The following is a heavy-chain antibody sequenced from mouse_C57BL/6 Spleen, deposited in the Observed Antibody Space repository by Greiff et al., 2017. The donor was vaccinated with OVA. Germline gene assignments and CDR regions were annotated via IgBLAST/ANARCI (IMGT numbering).Heavy chain of an antibody. CDR3: AREEVGRYFDV. CDR1: GYTFTSYG. J-gene: IGHJ1*03. Sequence: VQLVESGAELARPGASVKLSCKASGYTFTSYGISWVKQRTGQGLEWIGEIYPRSGNTYYNEKFKGKATLTADKSSSTAYMELRSLTSEDSAVYFCAREEVGRYFDVWGTGTTVTVSS. D-gene: IGHD4-1*01. V-gene: IGHV1-81*01. CDR2: IYPRSGNT.